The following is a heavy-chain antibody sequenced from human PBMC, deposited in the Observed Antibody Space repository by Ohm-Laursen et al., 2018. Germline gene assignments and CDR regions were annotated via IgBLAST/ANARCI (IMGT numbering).Heavy chain of an antibody. Sequence: SLRLSCTASGFTFEDYGMHWVRQAPGKGLEWVSGISWNSGSIGYADSVKGRFTISRDNAKNSLYLQMNSLRAEDTALYYCAKAGWFGELTSDYWGQGTLVTVSS. D-gene: IGHD3-10*01. J-gene: IGHJ4*02. CDR1: GFTFEDYG. CDR2: ISWNSGSI. CDR3: AKAGWFGELTSDY. V-gene: IGHV3-9*01.